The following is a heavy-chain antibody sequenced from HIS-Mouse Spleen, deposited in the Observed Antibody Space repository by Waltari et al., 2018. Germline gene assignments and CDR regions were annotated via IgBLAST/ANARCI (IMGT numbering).Heavy chain of an antibody. V-gene: IGHV1-46*03. CDR2: LDPSVGST. CDR3: ARGGYYGPPFDY. D-gene: IGHD3-10*01. Sequence: QVQLVQSGAEVKKPGASVKVSCKASGYTFTSYYMHWVRQAPGQGLEWMGILDPSVGSTSYEQTVQGRVTMTRDTSTSTVSMELSSLGSEDTAVYYCARGGYYGPPFDYWGQGTLVTVSS. CDR1: GYTFTSYY. J-gene: IGHJ4*02.